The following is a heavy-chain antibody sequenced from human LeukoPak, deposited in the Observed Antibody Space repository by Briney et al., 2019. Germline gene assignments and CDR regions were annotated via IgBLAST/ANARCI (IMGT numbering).Heavy chain of an antibody. CDR2: INSDGSST. CDR3: ASPPGDTAMAY. J-gene: IGHJ4*02. D-gene: IGHD5-18*01. CDR1: GFTFSDYW. Sequence: GGSLRLSCAASGFTFSDYWMHWVRQAPGKGLVWVSRINSDGSSTRYAGSVKGRFTISRDNAKNTLYLQMNSLRAEDTAVYYCASPPGDTAMAYWGQGILVTVSS. V-gene: IGHV3-74*01.